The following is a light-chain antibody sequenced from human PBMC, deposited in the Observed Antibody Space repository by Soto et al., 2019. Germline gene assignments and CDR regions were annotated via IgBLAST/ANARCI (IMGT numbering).Light chain of an antibody. CDR3: CSYAGSSTPYV. CDR1: SSYVGSYNL. CDR2: EGS. Sequence: QSALTQPASVSGSPGRSITISCTEPSSYVGSYNLVSGYQQHPVKAPKLLLYEGSQRPSGVSNRFSGSKSGNTASLTISGLQAEDGADYYCCSYAGSSTPYVFGTGTKVTVL. J-gene: IGLJ1*01. V-gene: IGLV2-23*01.